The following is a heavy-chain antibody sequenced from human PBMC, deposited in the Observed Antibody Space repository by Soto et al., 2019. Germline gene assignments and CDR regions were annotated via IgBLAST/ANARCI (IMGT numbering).Heavy chain of an antibody. V-gene: IGHV1-69*13. CDR2: IIPIFGTA. CDR3: ARDLYPGLAAAGSNWFDP. D-gene: IGHD6-13*01. J-gene: IGHJ5*02. Sequence: ASVKVSCKASGGTFSSYAISWVRQATGQRLEWMGGIIPIFGTANYAQKFQGRVTITADESTCTAYMELSSLRSEDTAVYYCARDLYPGLAAAGSNWFDPWGQGTLVTVSS. CDR1: GGTFSSYA.